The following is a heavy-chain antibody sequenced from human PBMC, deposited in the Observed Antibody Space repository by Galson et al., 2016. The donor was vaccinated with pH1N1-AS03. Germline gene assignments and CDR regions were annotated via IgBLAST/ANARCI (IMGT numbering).Heavy chain of an antibody. CDR3: ARAYYGDLAAWFEP. Sequence: PALVKPTQTLTLTCTFSGFSLSTSGVGVGWIRQAPGKALEWLAIIYWNDDIRYSPSLRNRLTITKDTSKSQVVLTMTNMDPVDTATYFCARAYYGDLAAWFEPWGKGTLVTVSS. D-gene: IGHD4-17*01. CDR1: GFSLSTSGVG. J-gene: IGHJ5*02. V-gene: IGHV2-5*01. CDR2: IYWNDDI.